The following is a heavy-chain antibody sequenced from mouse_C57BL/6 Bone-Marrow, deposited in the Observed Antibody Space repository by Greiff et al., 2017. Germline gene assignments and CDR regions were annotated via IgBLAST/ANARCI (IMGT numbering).Heavy chain of an antibody. Sequence: QVQLQQPGAELVKPGASVKMSCKASGYTFTSYWITWVKQRPGQGLEWIGEIYPGSGSTNYNEKFKRKATQTVDTSSSTAYMQLSSLTSEDSAVYYCAPMISYYFDYWGQGTTLTVSS. J-gene: IGHJ2*01. CDR1: GYTFTSYW. CDR2: IYPGSGST. D-gene: IGHD2-3*01. V-gene: IGHV1-55*01. CDR3: APMISYYFDY.